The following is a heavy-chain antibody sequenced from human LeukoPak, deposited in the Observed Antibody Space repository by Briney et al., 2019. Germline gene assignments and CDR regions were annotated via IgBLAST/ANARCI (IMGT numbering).Heavy chain of an antibody. D-gene: IGHD3-10*01. CDR1: GFTFDDYT. J-gene: IGHJ6*02. CDR3: ARENNFGSGMDV. V-gene: IGHV3-43*01. Sequence: GGSLRLSCAASGFTFDDYTMHWVRQAPGKGLEWVSLISWDGGSTYYADSVKGRFTISRDNSKNTLYLQMNSLRAEDTAVYYCARENNFGSGMDVWGQGTTVTVSS. CDR2: ISWDGGST.